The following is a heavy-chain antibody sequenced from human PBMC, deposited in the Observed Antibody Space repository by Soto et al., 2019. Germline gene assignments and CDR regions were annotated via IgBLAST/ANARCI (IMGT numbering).Heavy chain of an antibody. CDR3: AKKHSGSSLAY. V-gene: IGHV1-3*01. J-gene: IGHJ4*02. CDR1: GYTFTSYA. CDR2: MNPDNRNT. Sequence: ASVKVSCKASGYTFTSYAMHWVRQAPGQRLEWVGWMNPDNRNTKYSEKFQGRVTMTRDISANTAYLELSGLASEDTAVYYCAKKHSGSSLAYWGQGSLVTVSS. D-gene: IGHD5-12*01.